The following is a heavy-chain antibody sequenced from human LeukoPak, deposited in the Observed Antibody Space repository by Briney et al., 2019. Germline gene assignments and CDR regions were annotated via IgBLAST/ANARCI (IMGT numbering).Heavy chain of an antibody. V-gene: IGHV3-23*01. Sequence: GGSLRLSCAASGFTFSSYAMSWVRQAPGKGLEWVSAISGSGGSTYYADSVKGRFTISRDNAKNSLYLQMNSLRAEDTAVYYCARSPRLSLIDIWGQGTMVTVSS. CDR1: GFTFSSYA. CDR3: ARSPRLSLIDI. J-gene: IGHJ3*02. CDR2: ISGSGGST.